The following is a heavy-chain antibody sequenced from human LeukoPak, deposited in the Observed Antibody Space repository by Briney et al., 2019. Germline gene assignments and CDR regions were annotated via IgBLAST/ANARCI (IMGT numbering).Heavy chain of an antibody. Sequence: GGSLRLSCAASGFTFRSYAMTWVRQAPGKGLEWLSGIGDTDNRAYYAASVKGRFTISRDNSKYTLFLQMNSLRAEDTAVYYCARDPNGDYIGAFDMWGPGTMVTVSS. CDR1: GFTFRSYA. J-gene: IGHJ3*02. CDR3: ARDPNGDYIGAFDM. V-gene: IGHV3-23*01. CDR2: IGDTDNRA. D-gene: IGHD4-17*01.